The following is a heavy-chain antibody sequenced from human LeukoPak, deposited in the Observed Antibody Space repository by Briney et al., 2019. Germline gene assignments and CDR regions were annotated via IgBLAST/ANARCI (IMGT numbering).Heavy chain of an antibody. CDR1: GFTFSSYS. V-gene: IGHV3-21*01. Sequence: GGSLRLSCAASGFTFSSYSMNWVRQAPGKGLEWVSSISSSSSYIYYADSVKGRFTISRDNAKNSLYLQMNSLRAEDTAVYYCARDSPSMIVVVNTLDYWGQGTLVTVSS. CDR3: ARDSPSMIVVVNTLDY. D-gene: IGHD3-22*01. J-gene: IGHJ4*02. CDR2: ISSSSSYI.